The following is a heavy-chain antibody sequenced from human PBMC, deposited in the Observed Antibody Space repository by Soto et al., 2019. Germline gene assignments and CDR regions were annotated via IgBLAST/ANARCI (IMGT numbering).Heavy chain of an antibody. J-gene: IGHJ4*02. CDR1: GYTFTSYD. CDR3: ARGGHSSGWYDYYFDY. Sequence: ASVKVSCKASGYTFTSYDINWVRQATGQGLEGMGWMNPNNGNTGYAQKFQGRVTMTRNTSISTAYMELSSLRSEDTPVYYCARGGHSSGWYDYYFDYWGQGTLVTVSS. CDR2: MNPNNGNT. V-gene: IGHV1-8*01. D-gene: IGHD6-19*01.